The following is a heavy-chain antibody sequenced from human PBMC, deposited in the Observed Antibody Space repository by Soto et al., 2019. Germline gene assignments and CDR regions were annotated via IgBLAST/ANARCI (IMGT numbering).Heavy chain of an antibody. CDR3: AREIVTAGGNNYFDP. D-gene: IGHD2-21*02. V-gene: IGHV4-4*02. CDR1: GGTVASSHW. CDR2: VYHTGDT. J-gene: IGHJ5*02. Sequence: SETLSLTCGVSGGTVASSHWWSWVRQSPSRGLEWIGNVYHTGDTNFNPSLQSRVTFSVDKSNNQFSLRLTSLAAADTAVYFCAREIVTAGGNNYFDPWGPGTLVTVSS.